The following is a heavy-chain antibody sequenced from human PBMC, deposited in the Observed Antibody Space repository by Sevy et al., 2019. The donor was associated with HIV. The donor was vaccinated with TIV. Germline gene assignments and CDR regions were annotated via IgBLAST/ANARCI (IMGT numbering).Heavy chain of an antibody. CDR3: ARTSAYYYYGVDV. CDR1: GDSISNYY. J-gene: IGHJ6*02. D-gene: IGHD2-2*01. CDR2: FYYSGST. V-gene: IGHV4-59*01. Sequence: SETLSLTCTVSGDSISNYYWSWIRQPPGKGLEWIGYFYYSGSTNYNPSLKSRVTISVDTSKNQISLKLSSVTAADTAVYYCARTSAYYYYGVDVWGQGTTVTVSS.